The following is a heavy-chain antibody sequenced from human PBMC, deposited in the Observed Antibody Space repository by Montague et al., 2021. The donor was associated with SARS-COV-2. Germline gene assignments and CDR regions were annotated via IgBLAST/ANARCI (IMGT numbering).Heavy chain of an antibody. Sequence: SRRLSCAASGFTFSSYGMHWVRQAPGKGLEWVAVISYDGSNKYYADSVKGRFTISRDNSKNTLYLQMNSLRAEDTAVYYCAKDLYYYDSSGCIDYWGQGTLVTVSS. J-gene: IGHJ4*02. V-gene: IGHV3-30*18. CDR3: AKDLYYYDSSGCIDY. D-gene: IGHD3-22*01. CDR1: GFTFSSYG. CDR2: ISYDGSNK.